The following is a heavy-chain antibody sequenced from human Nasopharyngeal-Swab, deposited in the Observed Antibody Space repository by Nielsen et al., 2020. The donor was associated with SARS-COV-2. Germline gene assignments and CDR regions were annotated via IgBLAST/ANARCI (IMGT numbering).Heavy chain of an antibody. CDR2: INHSGST. J-gene: IGHJ5*02. CDR3: ASQPGTANNGANWFDP. Sequence: ESLKISCAASGFTFSSYAMSWIRQPPGKGLEWIGEINHSGSTNYNPSLKSRVTISVDTSKNQFSLKLSSVTAADTAVYYCASQPGTANNGANWFDPWGQGTLVTVSS. D-gene: IGHD1/OR15-1a*01. CDR1: GFTFSSYA. V-gene: IGHV4-34*01.